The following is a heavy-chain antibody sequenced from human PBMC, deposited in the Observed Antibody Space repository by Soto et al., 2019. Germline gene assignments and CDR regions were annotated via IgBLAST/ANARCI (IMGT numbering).Heavy chain of an antibody. D-gene: IGHD3-3*01. CDR1: GFTVSSFY. Sequence: EVQLVESGGGLVQPGGSLRLSCAASGFTVSSFYMTWVRQAPGKGLQWVAVISSGGSTHYADSVKGRFTIARDNSKNTLYLEMNSLIAEDTAVYYCARDTFGGAYDFLQGGQGTLVTVSS. J-gene: IGHJ4*02. CDR2: ISSGGST. CDR3: ARDTFGGAYDFLQ. V-gene: IGHV3-66*01.